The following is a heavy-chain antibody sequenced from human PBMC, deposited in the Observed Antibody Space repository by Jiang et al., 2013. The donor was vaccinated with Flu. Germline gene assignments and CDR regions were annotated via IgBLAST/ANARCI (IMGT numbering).Heavy chain of an antibody. CDR2: TYYRSKWYN. V-gene: IGHV6-1*01. D-gene: IGHD2-21*02. CDR3: ARGGGFFAYCGGDCYPPNSWFDP. Sequence: SLTCAISGDSVSSNSAAWNWIRQSPSRGLEWLGRTYYRSKWYNDYAVSVKSRITINPDTSKNQFSLQLNSVTPEDTAVYYCARGGGFFAYCGGDCYPPNSWFDPWGQGTLVTVSS. J-gene: IGHJ5*02. CDR1: GDSVSSNSAA.